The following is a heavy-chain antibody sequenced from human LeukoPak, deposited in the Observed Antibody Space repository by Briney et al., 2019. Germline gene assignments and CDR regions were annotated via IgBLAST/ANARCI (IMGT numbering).Heavy chain of an antibody. CDR2: ISGSGGSA. D-gene: IGHD2-2*02. CDR1: GFTFSNYA. V-gene: IGHV3-23*01. CDR3: AKGPDIVVVPAAIWGLSYYFDY. Sequence: GGSLRLSCSASGFTFSNYAMTWVRQAPGKGLEWVSSISGSGGSAYYAVSVKGRFTISRDNSKNTLYLQVNSLRAEDTAVYYCAKGPDIVVVPAAIWGLSYYFDYWGQGTLVTVSS. J-gene: IGHJ4*02.